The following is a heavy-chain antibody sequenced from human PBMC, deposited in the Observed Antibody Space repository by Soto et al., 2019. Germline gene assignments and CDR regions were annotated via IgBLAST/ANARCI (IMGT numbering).Heavy chain of an antibody. CDR1: GGSFSGYY. V-gene: IGHV4-34*01. Sequence: QVQLQQWGAGLLKPSETLSLTCAVYGGSFSGYYWSWIRQPPGKGLEWIGEINHSGSTNYNPSLKSRVTISVDTSKNQFSLKLSSVTAADTAVYYCARCAMTTVTIGWFDPWGQGTLVTVSS. D-gene: IGHD4-4*01. CDR3: ARCAMTTVTIGWFDP. J-gene: IGHJ5*02. CDR2: INHSGST.